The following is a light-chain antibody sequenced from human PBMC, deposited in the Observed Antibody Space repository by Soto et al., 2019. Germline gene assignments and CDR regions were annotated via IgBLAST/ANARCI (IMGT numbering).Light chain of an antibody. CDR3: GTWYSSLRGV. Sequence: QSVLTQPPSVSAAPGQKVTISCSGSSSNIGNNYVSWYQQLPGTAPKLLIYENNKRPSGIPDRFSGSKSGTSATLGITGLQTGDEADYYCGTWYSSLRGVVVGGTKLTVL. J-gene: IGLJ3*02. CDR2: ENN. CDR1: SSNIGNNY. V-gene: IGLV1-51*02.